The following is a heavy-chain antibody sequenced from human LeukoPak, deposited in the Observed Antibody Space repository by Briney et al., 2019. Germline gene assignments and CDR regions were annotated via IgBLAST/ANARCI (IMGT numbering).Heavy chain of an antibody. CDR1: GGSISDYY. CDR3: AKSKQLAPWDY. J-gene: IGHJ4*02. V-gene: IGHV4-59*01. CDR2: FSYSGST. Sequence: SETLSLTCTVSGGSISDYYWNWIRQPPGKGLEWIGYFSYSGSTNYNPSLKSRVTISVDTSKNQFSLKLSSVTAEDTAVYYCAKSKQLAPWDYWGQGTLVTVSS. D-gene: IGHD1-1*01.